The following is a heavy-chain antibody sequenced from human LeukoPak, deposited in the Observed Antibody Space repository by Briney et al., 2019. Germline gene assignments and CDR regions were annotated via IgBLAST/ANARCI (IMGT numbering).Heavy chain of an antibody. J-gene: IGHJ4*02. CDR1: GFTVSSNY. D-gene: IGHD2/OR15-2a*01. V-gene: IGHV3-66*01. CDR2: IYSGGST. CDR3: ARKAFLYYFDY. Sequence: PGGSLRPSCAASGFTVSSNYMSWVRQAPGKGLEWVSVIYSGGSTYYADSVEGRFTISRDNSKNTLYLQMNSLRAEDTAVYYCARKAFLYYFDYWGRGTLVTVSS.